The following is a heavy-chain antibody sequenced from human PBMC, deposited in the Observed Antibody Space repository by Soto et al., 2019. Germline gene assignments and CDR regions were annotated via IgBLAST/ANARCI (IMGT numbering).Heavy chain of an antibody. CDR1: GFTFSSYA. CDR2: FSGSGGST. J-gene: IGHJ4*02. D-gene: IGHD3-10*01. V-gene: IGHV3-23*01. Sequence: VGSLRLSCAASGFTFSSYAMIWVRQAPGKGLEWVSTFSGSGGSTSYADSVKGRFTISRDNSNNTLSLQMNSLRAEDTAVYYCVKDSGYGSGTYYKLYYFDYWGQGALVTVSS. CDR3: VKDSGYGSGTYYKLYYFDY.